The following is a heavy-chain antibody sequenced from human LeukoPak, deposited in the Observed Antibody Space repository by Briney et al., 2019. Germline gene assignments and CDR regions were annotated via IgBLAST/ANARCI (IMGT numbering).Heavy chain of an antibody. CDR2: IYYSGST. V-gene: IGHV4-31*03. J-gene: IGHJ5*02. Sequence: PSETLSLTCTVSGGSISSGGYYWSWIRQHPGKGLEWIGYIYYSGSTYYNPSLKSRVTISVDTSKNQFSLKLSSVTAADTAVYYCARGLDYYGSGSYLNNWFDPWGQGTLVTVSS. CDR1: GGSISSGGYY. D-gene: IGHD3-10*01. CDR3: ARGLDYYGSGSYLNNWFDP.